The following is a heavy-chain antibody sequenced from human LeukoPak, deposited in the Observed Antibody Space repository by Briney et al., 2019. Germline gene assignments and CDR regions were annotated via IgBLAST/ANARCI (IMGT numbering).Heavy chain of an antibody. CDR3: ARVSGVIIPGATSYYNYYYMDV. J-gene: IGHJ6*03. D-gene: IGHD2-2*01. V-gene: IGHV3-48*03. CDR1: GFTFSSYE. CDR2: ISSSGSTR. Sequence: QPGGSLRLSCAASGFTFSSYEMNWVRQAPGKGLEWVSYISSSGSTRYYVDSVKGRFTISRDTAKNSLYLQMNSLRAEDTAVYYCARVSGVIIPGATSYYNYYYMDVWGKGTTVTVSS.